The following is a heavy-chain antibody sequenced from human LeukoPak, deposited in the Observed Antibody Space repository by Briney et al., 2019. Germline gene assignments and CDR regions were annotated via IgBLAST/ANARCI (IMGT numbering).Heavy chain of an antibody. CDR1: GSTFSSYG. Sequence: ASVKVSCKASGSTFSSYGFSWGWQAPAQGNEWMGWITAYNGNTNYAQKLQGRVTMTTDTSTSTAYMELRSLRSDDTAVYYCARVATIKSPADYWGQGTLVTVSS. CDR2: ITAYNGNT. J-gene: IGHJ4*02. D-gene: IGHD5-12*01. CDR3: ARVATIKSPADY. V-gene: IGHV1-18*01.